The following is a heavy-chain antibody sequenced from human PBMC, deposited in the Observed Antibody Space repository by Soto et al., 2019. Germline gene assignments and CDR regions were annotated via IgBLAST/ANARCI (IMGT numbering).Heavy chain of an antibody. Sequence: SETLSLTCAVYGGSFSGYYWSWIRQPPGKGLEWIGEINHSGSTNYNPSPKSRVTISVDTSKNQFSLKLSSVTAADTAVYYCARDVELRAFDIWGQGTMVTVSS. CDR3: ARDVELRAFDI. CDR2: INHSGST. J-gene: IGHJ3*02. V-gene: IGHV4-34*01. CDR1: GGSFSGYY. D-gene: IGHD1-7*01.